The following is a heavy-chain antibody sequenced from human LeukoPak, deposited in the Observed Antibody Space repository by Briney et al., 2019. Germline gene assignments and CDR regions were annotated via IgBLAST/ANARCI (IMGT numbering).Heavy chain of an antibody. V-gene: IGHV3-21*01. Sequence: EGSLRLSCAASGFTFSSYGMNWVRQAPGKGLEWVSSINSRSNYIYYADSVKGRFTISRDNAKESLYLQMNSLRAEDTALYFCARDKVSVIPALDYWGQGTLVIVSS. CDR1: GFTFSSYG. D-gene: IGHD2/OR15-2a*01. CDR3: ARDKVSVIPALDY. CDR2: INSRSNYI. J-gene: IGHJ4*02.